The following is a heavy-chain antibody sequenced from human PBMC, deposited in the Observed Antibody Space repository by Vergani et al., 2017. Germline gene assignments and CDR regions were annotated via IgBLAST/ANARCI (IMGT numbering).Heavy chain of an antibody. Sequence: EVQLVESGGGLVQPGRSLRLSCTASGFTFGDYAMSWVRQAPGKGLEWVGFIRSKAYGGTTEYAASVKGRFTISRDDSKSIAYLQMNSLKTEDTAVYYCTTVWDCSGGSCYSSYYGMDVWGQGP. CDR3: TTVWDCSGGSCYSSYYGMDV. CDR1: GFTFGDYA. V-gene: IGHV3-49*04. J-gene: IGHJ6*02. D-gene: IGHD2-15*01. CDR2: IRSKAYGGTT.